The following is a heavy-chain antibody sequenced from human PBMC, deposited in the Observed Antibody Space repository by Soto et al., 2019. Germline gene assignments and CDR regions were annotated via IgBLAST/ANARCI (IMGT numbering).Heavy chain of an antibody. Sequence: ASVKVSCKASGYTFTSYGISWVRQAPGQGLEWMGWISAYNGNTNYAQKLQGRVTMTTDTSTSTAYMELRSLRSDDTAVYYCARVTRIAVAGADAFDIWGQGTMVTVSS. J-gene: IGHJ3*02. D-gene: IGHD6-19*01. CDR2: ISAYNGNT. CDR1: GYTFTSYG. CDR3: ARVTRIAVAGADAFDI. V-gene: IGHV1-18*01.